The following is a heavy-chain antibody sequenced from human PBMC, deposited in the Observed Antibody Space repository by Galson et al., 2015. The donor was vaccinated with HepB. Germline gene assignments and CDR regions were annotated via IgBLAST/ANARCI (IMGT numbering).Heavy chain of an antibody. V-gene: IGHV1-18*01. CDR2: ISGYNGNT. CDR3: ARDSFNYDSSADAFDI. D-gene: IGHD3-22*01. J-gene: IGHJ3*02. CDR1: AYTFTTYG. Sequence: SVKVSCKASAYTFTTYGISWVRQAPRQGLEWMGWISGYNGNTKYAQKFQGRVTMTTDTSTTTAYMELRSLRSDDTAVYYCARDSFNYDSSADAFDIWGQGTMLTVSS.